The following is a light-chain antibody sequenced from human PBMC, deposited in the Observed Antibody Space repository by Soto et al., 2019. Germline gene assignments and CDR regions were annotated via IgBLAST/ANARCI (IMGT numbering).Light chain of an antibody. CDR2: DNN. V-gene: IGLV1-51*01. CDR1: SSDIGNNY. J-gene: IGLJ3*02. CDR3: GTWDASRKRV. Sequence: QSVLTQPPSVSAAPGQRVAISCSGGSSDIGNNYVSWYQQFPGTAPKLLIYDNNRRPSGIPDRFSGSKSGTSATLGITGLQSGDEADYYCGTWDASRKRVFGGGTKLTVL.